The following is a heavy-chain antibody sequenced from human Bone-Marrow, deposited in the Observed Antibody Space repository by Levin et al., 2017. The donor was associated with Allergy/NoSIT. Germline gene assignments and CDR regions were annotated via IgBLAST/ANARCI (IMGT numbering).Heavy chain of an antibody. CDR3: ARGDSGSYPGVYYGMDV. CDR2: ISSSGSTI. D-gene: IGHD1-26*01. Sequence: GGSLRLSCAASGFTFSSYEMNWVRQAPGKGLEWVSYISSSGSTIYYADSVKGRFTISRDNAKNSLYLQMNSLRAEDTAVYYCARGDSGSYPGVYYGMDVWGQGTTVTVSS. J-gene: IGHJ6*02. CDR1: GFTFSSYE. V-gene: IGHV3-48*03.